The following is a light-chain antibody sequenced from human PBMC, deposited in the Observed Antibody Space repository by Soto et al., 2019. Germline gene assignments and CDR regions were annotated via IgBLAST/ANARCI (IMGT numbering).Light chain of an antibody. V-gene: IGKV1-39*01. CDR3: KKSYSTKWT. CDR1: QGISTY. CDR2: AEY. J-gene: IGKJ1*01. Sequence: DSQSTQSHSTLSASVGERVTITGLASQGISTYLNWYQKKQGKDNKIMIYAEYSLQSGVKSRLSGSGSETDFTLTISSLQPEDFATYSCKKSYSTKWTFGNGTTVDIK.